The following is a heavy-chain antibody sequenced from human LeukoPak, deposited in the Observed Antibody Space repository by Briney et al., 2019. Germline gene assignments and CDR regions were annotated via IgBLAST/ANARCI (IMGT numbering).Heavy chain of an antibody. V-gene: IGHV1-2*02. CDR1: VYTFTGYY. Sequence: GASVKVSCTASVYTFTGYYMHWVRQAPGQGREWMGWINPNSGGTNYAQKFQGRVTMTRDTSISTAYMELSRLRSDDTAVYYCARVGATFYYYYMDVGGKGTTVTVSS. J-gene: IGHJ6*03. CDR3: ARVGATFYYYYMDV. D-gene: IGHD1-26*01. CDR2: INPNSGGT.